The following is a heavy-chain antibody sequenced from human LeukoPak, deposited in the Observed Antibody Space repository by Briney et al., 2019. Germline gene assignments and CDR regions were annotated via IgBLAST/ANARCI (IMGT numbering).Heavy chain of an antibody. Sequence: ASVKVSCKASGYTFTGYYMHWVRQAPGQGLEWMGIINPSGGSTSYAQNFQGRVTITADKTTSTVYMELSSLISDDTAVYYCASRSTVSEHPDSSGYMEYWGQGTLVTVSS. CDR1: GYTFTGYY. V-gene: IGHV1-46*01. D-gene: IGHD2-15*01. CDR3: ASRSTVSEHPDSSGYMEY. J-gene: IGHJ4*02. CDR2: INPSGGST.